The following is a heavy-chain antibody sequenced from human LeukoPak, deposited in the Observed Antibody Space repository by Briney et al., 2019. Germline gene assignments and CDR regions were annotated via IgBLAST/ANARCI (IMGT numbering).Heavy chain of an antibody. D-gene: IGHD3-10*01. J-gene: IGHJ4*02. V-gene: IGHV3-48*01. CDR1: GFTFSSYA. CDR3: ARGGYYGSGSYYPTFDY. Sequence: PGGSLRLSCAASGFTFSSYAMSWVRQAPGKGLEWVSYISSSSSTIYYAGSVKGRFTISRDNAKNSLYLQMNSLRAEDTAVYYCARGGYYGSGSYYPTFDYWGQGTLVTVSS. CDR2: ISSSSSTI.